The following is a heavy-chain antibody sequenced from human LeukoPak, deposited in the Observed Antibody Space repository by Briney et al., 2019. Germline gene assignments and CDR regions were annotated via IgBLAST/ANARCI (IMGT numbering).Heavy chain of an antibody. D-gene: IGHD3-10*02. V-gene: IGHV3-66*01. Sequence: GGSLRLSCAASEFSVGSNYMTWVRQAPGKGLEWLSLIYSGGSTYYADSVKGRFTISRDNSKNTLYLQMNSLRAEDTAVYYCAELGITMIGGVWGKGTTVTISS. CDR1: EFSVGSNY. J-gene: IGHJ6*04. CDR3: AELGITMIGGV. CDR2: IYSGGST.